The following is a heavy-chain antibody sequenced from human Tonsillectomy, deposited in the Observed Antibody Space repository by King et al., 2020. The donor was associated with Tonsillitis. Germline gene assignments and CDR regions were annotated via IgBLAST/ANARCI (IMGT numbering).Heavy chain of an antibody. J-gene: IGHJ5*02. Sequence: VQLQQWGAGLLKPSETLSLTCVVYGEPFNGYFWSWIRQSPGKGLEWIGDINHRGVTTYNPSLRGRLAMSVDTSKNHFSLKLHSVTAADTAVYYCAGQWLAEVWFGPWGQGTPVTVSS. D-gene: IGHD6-19*01. V-gene: IGHV4-34*01. CDR2: INHRGVT. CDR1: GEPFNGYF. CDR3: AGQWLAEVWFGP.